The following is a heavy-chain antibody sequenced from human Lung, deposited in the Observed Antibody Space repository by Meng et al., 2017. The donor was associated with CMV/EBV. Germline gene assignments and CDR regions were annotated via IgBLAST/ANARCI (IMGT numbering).Heavy chain of an antibody. CDR2: ISSGSSTI. J-gene: IGHJ4*02. Sequence: GESXKISCVVSGFSFSSYSMSWVRQAPGKGLEWVSYISSGSSTIYYADSVKGRFTISRDNAKNSLYLQMNSLRAEDTAVYYCARGVGSSGYYPDYWGQGTLVTVSS. D-gene: IGHD3-22*01. CDR3: ARGVGSSGYYPDY. V-gene: IGHV3-48*04. CDR1: GFSFSSYS.